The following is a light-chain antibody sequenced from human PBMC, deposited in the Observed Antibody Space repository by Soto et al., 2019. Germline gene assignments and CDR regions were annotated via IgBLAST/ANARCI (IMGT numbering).Light chain of an antibody. J-gene: IGKJ4*01. Sequence: VGMTQSADALSVTPGERATLSCRASQSVSINLAWYQQKPDQVPRLLIYDASTRATGIPARFSGSASGTEFTLTISSLLSEAFAVYYCQPYNTCPLTFGGGTK. CDR1: QSVSIN. V-gene: IGKV3D-15*01. CDR2: DAS. CDR3: QPYNTCPLT.